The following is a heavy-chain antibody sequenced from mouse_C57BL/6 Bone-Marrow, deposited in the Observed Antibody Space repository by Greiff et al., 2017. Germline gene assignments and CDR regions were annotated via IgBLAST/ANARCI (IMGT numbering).Heavy chain of an antibody. CDR2: ISGGGSYT. J-gene: IGHJ3*01. CDR1: GFTFSSYG. CDR3: ARRGVWLGFAY. V-gene: IGHV5-6*02. Sequence: DVKLVESGGDLVKPGGSLKLSCAASGFTFSSYGMSWVRQTPDKRLEWVATISGGGSYTYYPDSVKGRFTISRDNAKNTLYLQMSSLKSEDTAMYYCARRGVWLGFAYWGQGTLVTVSA. D-gene: IGHD2-10*02.